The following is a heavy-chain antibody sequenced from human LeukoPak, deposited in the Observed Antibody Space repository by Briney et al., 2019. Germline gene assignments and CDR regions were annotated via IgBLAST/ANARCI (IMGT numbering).Heavy chain of an antibody. Sequence: PRASVKVSCKTSGYTFTSYGISWVRQDPGQGLEWMGWINPNSGGTNYAQKFQGRVTMTRDTSISTAYMELSRLRSDDTAVYYCARGFQASGSSYYYYYMDVWGKGTTVTISS. D-gene: IGHD1-26*01. CDR2: INPNSGGT. J-gene: IGHJ6*03. CDR1: GYTFTSYG. V-gene: IGHV1-2*02. CDR3: ARGFQASGSSYYYYYMDV.